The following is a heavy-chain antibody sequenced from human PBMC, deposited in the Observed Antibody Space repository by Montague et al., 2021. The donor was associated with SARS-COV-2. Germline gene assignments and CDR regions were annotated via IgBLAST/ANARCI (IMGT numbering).Heavy chain of an antibody. V-gene: IGHV3-33*06. CDR2: IWYDGSNK. D-gene: IGHD5-24*01. CDR3: AKDEATTTISGTFDI. Sequence: SLSLSCAASGFTFRRNGMHWVRQAPGKGLEWVAVIWYDGSNKYYADSVKDRFTISRDNSKNILHLEMYSLRAEDTAVYFCAKDEATTTISGTFDIWGQGTMVTVSS. J-gene: IGHJ3*02. CDR1: GFTFRRNG.